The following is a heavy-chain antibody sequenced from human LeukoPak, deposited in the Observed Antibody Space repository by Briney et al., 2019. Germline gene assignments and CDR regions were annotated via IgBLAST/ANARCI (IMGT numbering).Heavy chain of an antibody. CDR2: INHSGST. J-gene: IGHJ4*02. CDR3: ARVEKQQLARPLDY. D-gene: IGHD6-13*01. V-gene: IGHV4-34*01. CDR1: GVSFSGYY. Sequence: PSETLSLTCAVYGVSFSGYYWSWIRQPPGKGLEWIREINHSGSTNYNPSLKSRVTISVDTSKNQFSLKLSSVTAADTAVYYCARVEKQQLARPLDYWGQGTLVTVSS.